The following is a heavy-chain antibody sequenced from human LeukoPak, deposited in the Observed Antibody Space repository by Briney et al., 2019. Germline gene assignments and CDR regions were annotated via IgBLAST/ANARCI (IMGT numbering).Heavy chain of an antibody. CDR2: ISYSGRT. CDR1: GGSISSSTYY. D-gene: IGHD1-1*01. V-gene: IGHV4-39*07. Sequence: SETLSLTCTVSGGSISSSTYYWGWIRQPPGKGLEWIGSISYSGRTYYNPSLKSRVTMSVDTSKNQFSLRLSSVNAADTAVYYCARDRGTWNDDGFDYWGQGTLVTVSS. J-gene: IGHJ4*02. CDR3: ARDRGTWNDDGFDY.